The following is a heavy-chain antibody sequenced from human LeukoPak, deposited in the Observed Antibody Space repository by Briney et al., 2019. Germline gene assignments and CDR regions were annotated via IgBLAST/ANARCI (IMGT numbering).Heavy chain of an antibody. J-gene: IGHJ6*02. CDR2: ISAYNGNT. D-gene: IGHD1-26*01. Sequence: ASVNVSCKASGGTFSSYAISWVRQAPGQGLEWMGWISAYNGNTNYAQKLQGRVTMTTDTSTSTAYMELRSLRSDDTAVYYCARETEYSGSYDYYYGMDVWGQGTTVTVSS. V-gene: IGHV1-18*01. CDR3: ARETEYSGSYDYYYGMDV. CDR1: GGTFSSYA.